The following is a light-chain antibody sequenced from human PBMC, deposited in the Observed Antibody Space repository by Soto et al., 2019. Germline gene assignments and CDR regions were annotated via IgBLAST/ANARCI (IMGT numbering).Light chain of an antibody. CDR2: EVN. J-gene: IGLJ1*01. CDR3: SSYISSITTHV. CDR1: TSDFATHNS. V-gene: IGLV2-18*02. Sequence: QSALTQPPSVSGSPGQSVTISCTGSTSDFATHNSVSWYQQAPGTAPKLIIYEVNNRPSGVPDRVTESKSSNTASLTISGLQPEDEADYYCSSYISSITTHVFGTGTKLTVL.